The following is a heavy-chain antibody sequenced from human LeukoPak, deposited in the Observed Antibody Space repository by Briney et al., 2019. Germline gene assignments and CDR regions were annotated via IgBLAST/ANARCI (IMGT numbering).Heavy chain of an antibody. CDR2: INPNSGGT. CDR3: AREDYGDYTY. D-gene: IGHD4-17*01. V-gene: IGHV1-2*02. CDR1: GYTFTSYG. J-gene: IGHJ4*02. Sequence: ASVKVSCKASGYTFTSYGISWVRQAPGQGLEWMGWINPNSGGTNYAQKFQGRVTMTRDTSISTAYMELSRLRSDDTAVYYCAREDYGDYTYWGQGTLVTVSS.